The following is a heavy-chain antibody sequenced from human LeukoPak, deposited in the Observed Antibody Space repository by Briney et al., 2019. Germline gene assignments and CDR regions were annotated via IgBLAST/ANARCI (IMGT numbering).Heavy chain of an antibody. Sequence: ASVRVSCKDSGYTFTSYGISWVRQAPGQGLEWMGWISAYNGNTNYAQKLQGRVTMTTHTSTSTAYMELRSLRSDDTAVYYCARGPIAGSSGFEFDHWGQGTLVTVSS. CDR3: ARGPIAGSSGFEFDH. V-gene: IGHV1-18*01. CDR2: ISAYNGNT. D-gene: IGHD2-21*01. J-gene: IGHJ5*02. CDR1: GYTFTSYG.